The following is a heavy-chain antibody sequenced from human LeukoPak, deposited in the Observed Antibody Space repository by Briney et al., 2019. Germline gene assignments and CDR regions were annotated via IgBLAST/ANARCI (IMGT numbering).Heavy chain of an antibody. CDR2: ISSSSSYI. D-gene: IGHD6-13*01. V-gene: IGHV3-21*01. Sequence: GGSLRLSCEASGFTFSSYSMNWVRQAPGKELDWVSSISSSSSYIYDADSVKGRFTISRDNAKHSLYQQMNSLRAEDTAVYYCARDIPGIAAAGTGDYWGQGTLVTVSS. CDR3: ARDIPGIAAAGTGDY. CDR1: GFTFSSYS. J-gene: IGHJ4*02.